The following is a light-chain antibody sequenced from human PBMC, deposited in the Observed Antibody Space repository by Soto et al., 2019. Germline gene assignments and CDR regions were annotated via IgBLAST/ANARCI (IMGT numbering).Light chain of an antibody. V-gene: IGKV3-15*01. CDR3: QQYSNWPPWT. CDR2: GAS. CDR1: QSINNN. Sequence: ETVMTQSPATLSVSPGERATLSCRASQSINNNLAWYQQKPGQAPRLLIHGASTRATGIPARFSGSGSGIEFSLTISSLQSEDVAVYYCQQYSNWPPWTFGQGTKVEIK. J-gene: IGKJ1*01.